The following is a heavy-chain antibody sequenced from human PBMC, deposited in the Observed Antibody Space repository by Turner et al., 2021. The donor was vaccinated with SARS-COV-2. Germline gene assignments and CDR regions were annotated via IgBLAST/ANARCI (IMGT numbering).Heavy chain of an antibody. CDR1: GFTFSSCG. CDR3: AKDEVAGLLYYFYAMDV. Sequence: EVQLLESGGGLVQPGGSLRLSCAASGFTFSSCGLSWVRQAPGKGLEWVASISGSGGGTYYAYSVKGRFTISRDNSKNTLYLQMISLGAEDTAVYYCAKDEVAGLLYYFYAMDVWGQGTTVTVSS. J-gene: IGHJ6*02. CDR2: ISGSGGGT. V-gene: IGHV3-23*01. D-gene: IGHD6-19*01.